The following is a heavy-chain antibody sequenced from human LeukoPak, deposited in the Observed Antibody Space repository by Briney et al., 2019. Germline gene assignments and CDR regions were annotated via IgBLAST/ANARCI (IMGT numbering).Heavy chain of an antibody. CDR1: GFIFSNYA. Sequence: GGSLRLSCAASGFIFSNYAMNWVRQAPGKGLEWVSGISGGGGSTYYADSVKGRFTISRDNSENTLYLQMNSLRAEDTAVYYCAKDGFLLWRGAFDIWGQGTMVTVSS. D-gene: IGHD2-21*01. CDR2: ISGGGGST. V-gene: IGHV3-23*01. CDR3: AKDGFLLWRGAFDI. J-gene: IGHJ3*02.